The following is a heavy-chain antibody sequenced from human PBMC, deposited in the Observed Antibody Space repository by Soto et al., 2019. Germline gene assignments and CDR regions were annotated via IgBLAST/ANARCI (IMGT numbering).Heavy chain of an antibody. CDR3: AREVKGAWYYYGMDV. Sequence: GASVKVSCKASGYTLTSYDINWVRQATGQGLEWMGWMNPNSGNTGYAQKFQGRVTMTRNTSISTAYMELSSLRSEDTAVYYCAREVKGAWYYYGMDVWGQGTTVTVSS. D-gene: IGHD2-21*01. CDR1: GYTLTSYD. CDR2: MNPNSGNT. V-gene: IGHV1-8*01. J-gene: IGHJ6*02.